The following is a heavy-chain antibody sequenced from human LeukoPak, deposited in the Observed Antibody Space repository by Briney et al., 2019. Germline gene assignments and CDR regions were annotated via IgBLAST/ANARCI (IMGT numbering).Heavy chain of an antibody. V-gene: IGHV3-23*01. CDR3: AKQLRTIMITLGPFDY. CDR1: GFTLSNYW. CDR2: ISGSGGRT. D-gene: IGHD3-16*01. Sequence: GGSLRLSCAASGFTLSNYWMSWVRQAPGKGLEWVSGISGSGGRTYYADSVKGRFTISRDNSKNTLYLLLNSLRAEDTAVYFCAKQLRTIMITLGPFDYWGQGSLVTVSS. J-gene: IGHJ4*02.